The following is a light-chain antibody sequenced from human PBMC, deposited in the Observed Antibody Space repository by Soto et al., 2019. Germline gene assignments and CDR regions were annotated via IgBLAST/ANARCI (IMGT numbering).Light chain of an antibody. J-gene: IGKJ4*01. Sequence: IQLTQSPSSLSASVGDRVTITCRASQSVSIYLAWYQQKPGNPPNLLIYAASTLPSGVPSRFSGSGSGTDFTLTISSLQPEDFATYYCQQVNTYPLTFGEGTKVEIK. V-gene: IGKV1-9*01. CDR1: QSVSIY. CDR2: AAS. CDR3: QQVNTYPLT.